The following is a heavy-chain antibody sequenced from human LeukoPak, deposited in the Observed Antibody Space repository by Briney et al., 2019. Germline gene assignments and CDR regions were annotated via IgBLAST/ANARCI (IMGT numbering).Heavy chain of an antibody. CDR2: INQDGSEK. D-gene: IGHD5-24*01. CDR1: GLIFRSYW. CDR3: ARERDGRFFDY. Sequence: GGSLRLSCEVSGLIFRSYWMSWVRQAPGKGLEWMANINQDGSEKYFVDSVRGRFTISRDNAKNSLHLQMNTLRAEDTAVYYCARERDGRFFDYWGQGTLVSVSS. J-gene: IGHJ4*02. V-gene: IGHV3-7*01.